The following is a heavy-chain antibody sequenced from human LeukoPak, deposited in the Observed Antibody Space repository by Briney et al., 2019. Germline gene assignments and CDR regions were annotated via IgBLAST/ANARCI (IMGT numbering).Heavy chain of an antibody. J-gene: IGHJ4*02. V-gene: IGHV3-21*04. Sequence: GGSLRLSCAASGFTFSSYNMNWVRQAPGKGLEWVSSITSSSSYIYYADSVKGRFTISRDNAKNSLYLQMNSLRVEDTAVYYCAKVGQNYDILTYYFDYWGQGTLVTVSS. CDR2: ITSSSSYI. CDR3: AKVGQNYDILTYYFDY. D-gene: IGHD3-9*01. CDR1: GFTFSSYN.